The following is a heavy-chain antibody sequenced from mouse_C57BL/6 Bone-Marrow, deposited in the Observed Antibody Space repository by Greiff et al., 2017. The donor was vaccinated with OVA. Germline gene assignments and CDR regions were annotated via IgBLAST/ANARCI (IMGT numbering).Heavy chain of an antibody. CDR3: ARDQSGNGFDY. V-gene: IGHV5-4*01. J-gene: IGHJ2*01. CDR1: GFTFSSYA. D-gene: IGHD2-10*02. Sequence: LVESGGGLVKPGGSLKLSCAASGFTFSSYAMSWVRQTPEKRLEWVATISDGGSYTYYPDNVKGRFTISRDNAKNNLYLQMSHLKSEDTAMYYCARDQSGNGFDYWGQGTTLTVSS. CDR2: ISDGGSYT.